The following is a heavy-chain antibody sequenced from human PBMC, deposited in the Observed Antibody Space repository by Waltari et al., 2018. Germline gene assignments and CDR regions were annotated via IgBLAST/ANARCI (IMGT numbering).Heavy chain of an antibody. V-gene: IGHV1-2*02. CDR2: SNPNRGDT. J-gene: IGHJ4*02. CDR1: GYTFIANY. CDR3: ARDSQTAKSAPFDS. Sequence: QVQLVQSGAEVKKPGASVKVSCKASGYTFIANYMHWVRQAPGQGLEWMGRSNPNRGDTDYAQKFQGRVTMTRDTSISTAYMELSRLTSDDTAFYYCARDSQTAKSAPFDSWGQGTLVTVSS.